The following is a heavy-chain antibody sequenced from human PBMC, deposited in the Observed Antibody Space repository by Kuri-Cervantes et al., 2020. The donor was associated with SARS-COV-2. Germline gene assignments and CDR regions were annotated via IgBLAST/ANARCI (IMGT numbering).Heavy chain of an antibody. CDR1: GYTFTGYY. Sequence: ASVKVSCKASGYTFTGYYMHWVRQAPGQGLEWMGWINPNSGGTNYAQKFQGRVTMTRDTSISTAYMELSRLRSDDTAVYYCARIPFGYYMHYYYYYMDVWGKGTTVTVSS. CDR2: INPNSGGT. D-gene: IGHD3-3*01. V-gene: IGHV1-2*02. J-gene: IGHJ6*03. CDR3: ARIPFGYYMHYYYYYMDV.